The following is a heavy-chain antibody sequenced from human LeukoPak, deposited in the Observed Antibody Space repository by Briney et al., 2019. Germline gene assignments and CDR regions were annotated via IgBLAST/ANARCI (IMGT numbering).Heavy chain of an antibody. Sequence: SETLSLTCTASGGSISSYYWSWIRQPPGKGLEWIGYIYYSGSTNYNPSLKSRVTISVDTSKNQFSLKLSSVTAADTAVYYCAGLSGGYSYGYFATYYGMDVWGQGTTVTVSS. CDR3: AGLSGGYSYGYFATYYGMDV. D-gene: IGHD5-18*01. V-gene: IGHV4-59*08. CDR1: GGSISSYY. J-gene: IGHJ6*02. CDR2: IYYSGST.